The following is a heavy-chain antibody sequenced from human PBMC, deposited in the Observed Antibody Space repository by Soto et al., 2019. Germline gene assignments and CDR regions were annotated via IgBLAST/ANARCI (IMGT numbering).Heavy chain of an antibody. J-gene: IGHJ4*02. CDR3: ARTSIRAEYYFDY. V-gene: IGHV3-11*06. CDR1: GFTFSDYY. D-gene: IGHD2-2*01. Sequence: PGGSLRLSCAASGFTFSDYYMSWIRQAPGKGLEGVSYISSSSSYTNYADSVKGRFTISRDNAKNSLYLQMNSLRAEDTAVYYCARTSIRAEYYFDYWGQGTLVTVSS. CDR2: ISSSSSYT.